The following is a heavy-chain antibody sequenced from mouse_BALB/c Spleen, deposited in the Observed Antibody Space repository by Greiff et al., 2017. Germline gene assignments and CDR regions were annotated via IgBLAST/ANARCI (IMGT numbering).Heavy chain of an antibody. V-gene: IGHV5-6-5*01. J-gene: IGHJ4*01. CDR1: GFTFSSYA. CDR2: ISSGGST. D-gene: IGHD2-1*01. CDR3: ARVYGNYGAMDY. Sequence: EVKLLESGGGLVKPGGSLKLSCAASGFTFSSYAMSWVRQTPEKRLEWVASISSGGSTYYSDSVKGRFTISRDNARNIRYLQMSSLRSEDTAMYYCARVYGNYGAMDYWGQGTSVTVSS.